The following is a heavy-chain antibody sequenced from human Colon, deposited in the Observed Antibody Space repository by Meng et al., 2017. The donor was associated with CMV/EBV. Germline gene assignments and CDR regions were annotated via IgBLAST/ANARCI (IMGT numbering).Heavy chain of an antibody. J-gene: IGHJ4*02. D-gene: IGHD4-23*01. V-gene: IGHV6-1*01. CDR3: ARGINGGCGD. Sequence: QVQLQQSGPGLVKPSXTLSLTCALSGDIVSSNSAAWHWIRQSPSRGLEWLGRTYYRSKWYHEYAVSVKSRITISPDTPKNQFSLQLNSMTPEDTAVYYCARGINGGCGDWGQGTLVTVAS. CDR1: GDIVSSNSAA. CDR2: TYYRSKWYH.